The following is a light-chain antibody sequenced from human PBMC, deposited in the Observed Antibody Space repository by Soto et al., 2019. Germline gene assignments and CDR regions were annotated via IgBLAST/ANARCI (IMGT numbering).Light chain of an antibody. J-gene: IGLJ3*02. CDR2: STN. V-gene: IGLV8-61*01. CDR3: VLYICRCINWV. Sequence: QTVVTQEPSFSVSPGGTVTLTCGLSSGSVSTSYYPSWYQQTPGQAPRTLIYSTNTRSSGVPDRFSGSILGNKAALAITGAQADDESASYGVLYICRCINWVFGGGTTLTVL. CDR1: SGSVSTSYY.